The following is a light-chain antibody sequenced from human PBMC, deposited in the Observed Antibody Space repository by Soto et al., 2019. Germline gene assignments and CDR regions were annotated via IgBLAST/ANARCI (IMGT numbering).Light chain of an antibody. Sequence: EIVMTQSPATLSVSPGERATLSCRASQSVSSDLAWYQQKPGQAPRLLIYDASTRATGIPARFSGSGSGTEFTLIISSLQYEDFAVYYCQQYNNWRTFGQGTKVEIK. V-gene: IGKV3-15*01. CDR2: DAS. J-gene: IGKJ1*01. CDR3: QQYNNWRT. CDR1: QSVSSD.